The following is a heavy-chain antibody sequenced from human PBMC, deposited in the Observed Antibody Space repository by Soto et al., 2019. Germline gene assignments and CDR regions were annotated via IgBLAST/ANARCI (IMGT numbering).Heavy chain of an antibody. CDR1: GFTFSSYA. D-gene: IGHD3-22*01. CDR2: ISYDGSNK. CDR3: ARGGDYYYDSSGYYPITGYFDY. Sequence: SLRLSCAASGFTFSSYAMHWVRQAPGKGLEWVAVISYDGSNKYYADSVKGRFTISRDNSKNTLYLQMNSLRAEDTAVYYCARGGDYYYDSSGYYPITGYFDYWGQGTLVTVSS. V-gene: IGHV3-30-3*01. J-gene: IGHJ4*02.